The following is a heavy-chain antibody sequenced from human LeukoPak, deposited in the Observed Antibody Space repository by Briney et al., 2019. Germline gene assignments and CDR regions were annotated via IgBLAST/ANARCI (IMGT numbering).Heavy chain of an antibody. CDR3: AKGTKGYCSGGSCYHFDY. CDR1: GFTSSSYA. D-gene: IGHD2-15*01. V-gene: IGHV3-23*01. J-gene: IGHJ4*02. CDR2: VTSSGST. Sequence: GRSLRLSCAPSGFTSSSYAMSWVRHAPGKGLEWGSSVTSSGSTNYANSVTSRFTISRDNSKTTLYLQMNSLRAEDTAVYYCAKGTKGYCSGGSCYHFDYWGQGTLVTVSS.